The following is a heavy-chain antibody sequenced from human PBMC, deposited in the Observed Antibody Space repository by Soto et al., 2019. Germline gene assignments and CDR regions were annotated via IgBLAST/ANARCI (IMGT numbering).Heavy chain of an antibody. CDR3: ATWHEREHAYDV. D-gene: IGHD1-1*01. V-gene: IGHV3-53*01. Sequence: DVQLVESGGGLIQPGESMRLSCAAFGLTISGKKYVAWFCQAPGKGLEWVSALYDVDGSFYADSVKGRFTTSSDSSKTTVYLQMNDLRPDDTAVYYCATWHEREHAYDVWGQGTTVTVSS. CDR2: LYDVDGS. J-gene: IGHJ3*01. CDR1: GLTISGKKY.